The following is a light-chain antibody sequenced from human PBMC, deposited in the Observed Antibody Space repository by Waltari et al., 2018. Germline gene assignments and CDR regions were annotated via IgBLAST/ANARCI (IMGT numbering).Light chain of an antibody. V-gene: IGKV2D-29*01. J-gene: IGKJ4*01. Sequence: DILLAQTPHSLSDTPGQPASISCTYRLNLLHSDGKTYLYWYLQKPGQPPQLLIHEVSNRFSGVPDRFSGSGSGTDFTLKISRVEAEDVGVYYCMQSIQLQLTFGGGTKVEIK. CDR3: MQSIQLQLT. CDR2: EVS. CDR1: LNLLHSDGKTY.